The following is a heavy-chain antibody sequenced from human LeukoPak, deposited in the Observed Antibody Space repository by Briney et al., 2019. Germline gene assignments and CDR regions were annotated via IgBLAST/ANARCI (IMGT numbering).Heavy chain of an antibody. V-gene: IGHV4-61*02. CDR1: GVSISSGSYY. CDR2: IYTTGST. Sequence: SQTLSLTCTVSGVSISSGSYYWVWIRQPAGKGLEWIGRIYTTGSTNYNPSFKSRVTISVDTSKDQLYLKMRPVIAADTAVYSSAREGYYDRSGSRAYWGQGTLVTVSS. J-gene: IGHJ4*02. D-gene: IGHD3-22*01. CDR3: AREGYYDRSGSRAY.